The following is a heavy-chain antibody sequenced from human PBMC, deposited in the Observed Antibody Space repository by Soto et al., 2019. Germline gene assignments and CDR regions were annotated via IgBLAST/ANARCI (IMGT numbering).Heavy chain of an antibody. V-gene: IGHV3-23*01. CDR2: ISGSGGST. Sequence: GGSLRLSCAASGFTFSSYAMSWVRQAPGKGLEWVSAISGSGGSTYYADSVKGRFTISRDNSKNTLYLQMNSLRAEDTAVYNCAKDLKVSGLGHWFDPWGQGTLVTVSS. CDR3: AKDLKVSGLGHWFDP. D-gene: IGHD6-19*01. CDR1: GFTFSSYA. J-gene: IGHJ5*02.